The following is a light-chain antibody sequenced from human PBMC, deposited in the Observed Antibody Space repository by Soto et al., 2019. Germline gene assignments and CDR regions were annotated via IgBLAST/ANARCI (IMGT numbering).Light chain of an antibody. CDR1: QSVSSSY. V-gene: IGKV3-20*01. J-gene: IGKJ4*01. Sequence: EIVLTQSPGTLSLSPGERATLSCRASQSVSSSYLAWYQQEPGQAPRLLIYGASSRATGIPDRFSGSGSGTDFTLTISRLEPEDFAVYYCQQYGSSHTFGGGTKVDIK. CDR2: GAS. CDR3: QQYGSSHT.